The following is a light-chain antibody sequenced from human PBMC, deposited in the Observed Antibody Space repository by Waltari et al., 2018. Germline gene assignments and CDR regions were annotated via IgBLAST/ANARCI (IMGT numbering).Light chain of an antibody. CDR2: DVS. Sequence: QSALTQPASVSGSPGQSVTIFCAGTTNDVGGYNSVSWYQEHPGQAPRVIIYDVSDRPSGVPGRFSGSKSGNTASLTISRLQAEDEADYYCSSQSSNDVVLFGGGTKLTVL. CDR1: TNDVGGYNS. J-gene: IGLJ2*01. CDR3: SSQSSNDVVL. V-gene: IGLV2-14*01.